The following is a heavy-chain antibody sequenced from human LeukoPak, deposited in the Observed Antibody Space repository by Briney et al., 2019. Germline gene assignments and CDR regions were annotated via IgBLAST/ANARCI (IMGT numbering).Heavy chain of an antibody. V-gene: IGHV3-15*04. CDR1: GFIFKNAW. J-gene: IGHJ4*02. CDR3: ATGFTSSAHDGY. D-gene: IGHD2/OR15-2a*01. CDR2: AVQTNSGGIT. Sequence: GGFLRLSCVGSGFIFKNAWMTWVRQAPGKGLEWVGRAVQTNSGGITEYAAPVKGRFTISRDDSTSTLYLQMSSLKTKDTGVYYCATGFTSSAHDGYWGQGTLVTVSA.